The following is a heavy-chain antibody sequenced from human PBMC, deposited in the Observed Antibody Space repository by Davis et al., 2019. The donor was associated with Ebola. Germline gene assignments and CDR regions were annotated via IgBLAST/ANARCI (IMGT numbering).Heavy chain of an antibody. CDR3: AITTDRFSSGWFDYYYFGMDV. J-gene: IGHJ6*02. V-gene: IGHV4-61*01. CDR2: IYYSGST. D-gene: IGHD6-19*01. CDR1: GGSVSSGSYY. Sequence: SETLSLTCTVSGGSVSSGSYYWSWIRQPPGKGLEWIGYIYYSGSTNYNPSLKSRVTISVDTSKNQFSLKMTSVTAADTAVYYCAITTDRFSSGWFDYYYFGMDVWGQGTTVTVSS.